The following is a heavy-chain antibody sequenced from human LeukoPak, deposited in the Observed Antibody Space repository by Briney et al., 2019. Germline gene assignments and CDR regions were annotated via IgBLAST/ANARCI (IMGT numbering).Heavy chain of an antibody. CDR1: GYTLTELS. V-gene: IGHV1-24*01. D-gene: IGHD1-1*01. CDR3: ATDPRDLGRNIRGTITGTTDY. CDR2: FDPEDGET. Sequence: GSVQVSCKVSGYTLTELSMHWVRQAPGKGLEWMGGFDPEDGETIYAQKFQGRVTMTEDTSTDTAYMELSSLRSEDTAVYYCATDPRDLGRNIRGTITGTTDYWGQGTLVTVSS. J-gene: IGHJ4*02.